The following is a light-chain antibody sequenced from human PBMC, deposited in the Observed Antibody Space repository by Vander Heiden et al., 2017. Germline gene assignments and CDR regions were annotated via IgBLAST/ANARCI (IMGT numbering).Light chain of an antibody. J-gene: IGLJ3*02. CDR2: SNN. V-gene: IGLV1-44*01. Sequence: SVLTQPPSASGAPGPRVTLSCSGSSSNLGSNTVNWYQQLPVTAPKLLIYSNNQRPSGVPDRFSGSKSGTSASLSISGLQAEDEANYYCAACDDSLNGWVFGGGTKMTVL. CDR3: AACDDSLNGWV. CDR1: SSNLGSNT.